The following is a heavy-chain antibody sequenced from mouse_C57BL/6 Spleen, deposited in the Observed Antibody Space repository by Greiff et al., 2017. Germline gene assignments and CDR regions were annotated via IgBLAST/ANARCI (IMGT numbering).Heavy chain of an antibody. V-gene: IGHV1-76*01. CDR3: ARSWVDY. Sequence: VQLQQSGAELVRPGASVKLSCKASGYTFTDYYINWVKQRPGQGLEWIARIYPGSGNTYYNEKLKGKATLTAEKSSSTAYMQLSSLTSEDSAVYFCARSWVDYWGQGTTLTVSS. CDR2: IYPGSGNT. J-gene: IGHJ2*01. CDR1: GYTFTDYY.